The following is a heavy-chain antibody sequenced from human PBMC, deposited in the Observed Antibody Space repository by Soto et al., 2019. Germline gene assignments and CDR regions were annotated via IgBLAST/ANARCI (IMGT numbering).Heavy chain of an antibody. V-gene: IGHV3-64D*08. CDR2: ISSNGGST. Sequence: PEYVSAISSNGGSTYYADSVKGRFTISRDNSKNTLYLQMSSLRAEDTAVYYCVKEGRLRFLEWSYNYFDYWGQGTLVTVSS. CDR3: VKEGRLRFLEWSYNYFDY. J-gene: IGHJ4*02. D-gene: IGHD3-3*01.